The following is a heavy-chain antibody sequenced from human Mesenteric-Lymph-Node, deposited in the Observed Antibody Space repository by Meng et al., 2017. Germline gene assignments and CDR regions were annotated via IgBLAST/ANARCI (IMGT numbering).Heavy chain of an antibody. CDR2: IDWDDDK. CDR3: ARIMNYYGSGSYHYDAFDI. J-gene: IGHJ3*02. V-gene: IGHV2-70*20. CDR1: GFSLSTSGMC. D-gene: IGHD3-10*01. Sequence: SGPTLVKPTQTLTLTCTFSGFSLSTSGMCVSWVRQPPGKALEWLALIDWDDDKYYSTSLKTRLTISKDTSKNQVFLTMTNMDPVDTATYYCARIMNYYGSGSYHYDAFDIWGQGTMVTVSS.